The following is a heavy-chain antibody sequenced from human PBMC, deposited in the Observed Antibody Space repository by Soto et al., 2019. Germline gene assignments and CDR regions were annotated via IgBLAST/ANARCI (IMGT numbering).Heavy chain of an antibody. Sequence: SVKVSCKASGFTFTSSAFQWVRQARGQRLEWIGWIAVGSGYTNYAQRFQDRVTLTRDMSTATTYMELSRLTSEGTAIYYCAADATAWQQMVPSDYWGQGTLVTVSS. CDR3: AADATAWQQMVPSDY. CDR1: GFTFTSSA. V-gene: IGHV1-58*01. D-gene: IGHD2-8*01. J-gene: IGHJ4*02. CDR2: IAVGSGYT.